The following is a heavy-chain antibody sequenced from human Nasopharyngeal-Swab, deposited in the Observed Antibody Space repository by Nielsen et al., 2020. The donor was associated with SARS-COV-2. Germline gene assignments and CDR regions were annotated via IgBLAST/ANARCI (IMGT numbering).Heavy chain of an antibody. CDR2: ISSSSSTI. J-gene: IGHJ4*02. Sequence: GESPKIPCAASGFTFSSYSMNWVRQAPGKGLEWVSYISSSSSTIYYADSVKGRFTISRDNAKNSLYLQMNSLRDEDTAVYYCARGGSADYWGQGTLVTVSS. D-gene: IGHD6-25*01. V-gene: IGHV3-48*02. CDR1: GFTFSSYS. CDR3: ARGGSADY.